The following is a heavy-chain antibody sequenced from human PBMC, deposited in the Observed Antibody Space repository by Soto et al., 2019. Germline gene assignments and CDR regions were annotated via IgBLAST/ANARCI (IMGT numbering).Heavy chain of an antibody. CDR3: ARTEKVGATPKLDY. CDR2: IWYDGSNK. J-gene: IGHJ4*02. V-gene: IGHV3-33*01. CDR1: GFTFSSYG. Sequence: QVQLVESGGGVVQPGRSLRLSCAASGFTFSSYGMHWVRQAPGKGLEWVAVIWYDGSNKYYADSVKGRFTISRDNSKNTLYLQMNSLRAEDTAVYYCARTEKVGATPKLDYWGQGTLVTVSS. D-gene: IGHD1-26*01.